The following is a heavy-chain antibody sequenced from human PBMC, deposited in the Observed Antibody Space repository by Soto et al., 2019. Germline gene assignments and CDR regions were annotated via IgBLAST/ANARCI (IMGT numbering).Heavy chain of an antibody. D-gene: IGHD6-6*01. J-gene: IGHJ4*02. CDR2: ISYEGSNT. CDR3: ARERYSSSAPDFDY. V-gene: IGHV3-30*03. Sequence: QVQLVESGGGVVQPGRSLRLSCAAPGFTFSSYGMHWVRQAPGKGLEWVAVISYEGSNTYYADSVKGRFTISRDNSKKTLYLQMNSLRAEDTYVYYCARERYSSSAPDFDYWGQGTLVTVSS. CDR1: GFTFSSYG.